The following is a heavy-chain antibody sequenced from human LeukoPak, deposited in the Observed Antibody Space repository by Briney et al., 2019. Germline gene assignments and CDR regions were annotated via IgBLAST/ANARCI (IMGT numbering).Heavy chain of an antibody. V-gene: IGHV3-30*18. CDR1: GFTFSSYG. J-gene: IGHJ3*02. D-gene: IGHD2-15*01. Sequence: GGSLRLSRAASGFTFSSYGMHWVRQAPGKGLEWVAVISYDGSNKYYADSVKGRFTISRDNSKNTLYLQMNSLRAEDTAVCYCAKDLLSYCDDACDIWGQGTMVTVSS. CDR3: AKDLLSYCDDACDI. CDR2: ISYDGSNK.